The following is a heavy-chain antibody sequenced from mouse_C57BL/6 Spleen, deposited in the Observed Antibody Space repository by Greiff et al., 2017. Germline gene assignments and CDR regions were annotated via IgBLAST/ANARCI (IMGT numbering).Heavy chain of an antibody. CDR3: AIYYDYDGYFDV. J-gene: IGHJ1*03. D-gene: IGHD2-4*01. CDR1: GYTFTSYW. Sequence: QVQLQQPGAELVKPGASVQLSCKASGYTFTSYWMHWVKQRPGQGLEWIGMIHPNSGSTNYNEKFKSKATLTVDKSSSTAYMQLSSLTSEDSAVYYCAIYYDYDGYFDVWGTGTTVTVSS. CDR2: IHPNSGST. V-gene: IGHV1-64*01.